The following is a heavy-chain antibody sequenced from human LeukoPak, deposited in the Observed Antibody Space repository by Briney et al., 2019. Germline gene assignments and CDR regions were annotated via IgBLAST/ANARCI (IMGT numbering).Heavy chain of an antibody. J-gene: IGHJ5*02. D-gene: IGHD3-10*01. Sequence: GGSLRLPCAASGFTFSSYSMNWVRQAPGKGLEWVSSISGGSYTSYADSVKGRFTISRDNAKNSLYLQMNSLRAEDTAVYYCAKDPFGSGSYKWRFDPWGQGTPVTVSS. CDR2: ISGGSYT. CDR1: GFTFSSYS. CDR3: AKDPFGSGSYKWRFDP. V-gene: IGHV3-21*01.